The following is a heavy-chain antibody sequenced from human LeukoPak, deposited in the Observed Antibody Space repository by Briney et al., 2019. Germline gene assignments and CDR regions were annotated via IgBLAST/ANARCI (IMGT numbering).Heavy chain of an antibody. D-gene: IGHD1-26*01. J-gene: IGHJ4*02. CDR1: GFTASSYT. V-gene: IGHV3-48*04. CDR2: ISRTTGSI. CDR3: ARESILGTTTDYFDY. Sequence: GGSLRLSCEAAGFTASSYTMNWVRQAPGKGLEWGSLISRTTGSIYYADSVRGRFTISRDSAKNSVYLQMNSLRAEDTAIYYCARESILGTTTDYFDYWGQGTRVIVSS.